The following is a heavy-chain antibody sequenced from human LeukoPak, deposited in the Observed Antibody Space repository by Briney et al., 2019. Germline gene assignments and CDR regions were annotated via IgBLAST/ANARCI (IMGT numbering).Heavy chain of an antibody. CDR1: GFTFSSYS. CDR2: ISSSSSYI. D-gene: IGHD3-10*01. J-gene: IGHJ4*02. CDR3: ARLWFGDQTNFDY. Sequence: AGGSLRLSCAASGFTFSSYSMNWVRQAPGKGLEWVSSISSSSSYIYYADSVKGRFTISRDNSKNTLYLQMNSLRAEDTAVYYCARLWFGDQTNFDYWGQGTLVTVSS. V-gene: IGHV3-21*04.